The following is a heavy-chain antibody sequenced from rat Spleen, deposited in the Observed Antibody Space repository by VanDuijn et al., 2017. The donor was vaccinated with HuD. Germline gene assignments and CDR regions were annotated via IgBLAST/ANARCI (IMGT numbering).Heavy chain of an antibody. D-gene: IGHD4-3*01. CDR1: GFTFSNYW. V-gene: IGHV5-58*01. J-gene: IGHJ2*01. Sequence: EVQLVETGGGLVQPGGSLQLSCVASGFTFSNYWMYWVRQAPGKGLEWVSSISSDGFNTYYPDSVKGRFTISRANSENTVYLQMNSLRSEDTATYYCAVAGYGYWGQGVMVTVSS. CDR2: ISSDGFNT. CDR3: AVAGYGY.